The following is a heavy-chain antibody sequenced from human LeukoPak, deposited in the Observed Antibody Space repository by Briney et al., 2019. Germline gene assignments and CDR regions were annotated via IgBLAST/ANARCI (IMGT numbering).Heavy chain of an antibody. CDR3: ARSPYGDYVYFDY. V-gene: IGHV3-64*01. J-gene: IGHJ4*02. CDR1: GFTFSSYA. D-gene: IGHD4-17*01. CDR2: ISSNGGST. Sequence: GGSLRLSCAASGFTFSSYAMHWVRQAPGKGLEYVSAISSNGGSTYYANSVKGRFTISRDNSKNTLYLQMGSLRAEDTALYYCARSPYGDYVYFDYWGQGTLVTVSS.